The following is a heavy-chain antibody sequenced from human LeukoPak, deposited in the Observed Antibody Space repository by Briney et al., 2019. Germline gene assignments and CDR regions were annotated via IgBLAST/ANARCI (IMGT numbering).Heavy chain of an antibody. CDR1: GYSFTNYA. Sequence: ASVKVSCKVSGYSFTNYAMHWVRQAPGQRLEWIGCINSGYVKTKYSQNFQGTVTFTRDAPASTASTDLSSLSSDDTAAYYRARGIRVSGRYYFDYWGQGTLVTVSS. V-gene: IGHV1-3*01. J-gene: IGHJ4*02. D-gene: IGHD3-10*01. CDR2: INSGYVKT. CDR3: ARGIRVSGRYYFDY.